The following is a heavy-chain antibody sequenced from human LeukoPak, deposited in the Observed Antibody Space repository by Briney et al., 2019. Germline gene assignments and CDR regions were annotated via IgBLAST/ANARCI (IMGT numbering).Heavy chain of an antibody. V-gene: IGHV1-46*01. CDR1: GYTFTSYY. CDR2: INPSGGST. CDR3: ARASRSSSWYRDFDY. J-gene: IGHJ4*02. Sequence: ASVKVSCKASGYTFTSYYMHWVRQAPGQGLEWMGIINPSGGSTSYAQKFQGRVTMTRDTSISTAYMELSRLRSDDTAVYYCARASRSSSWYRDFDYWGQGTLVTVSS. D-gene: IGHD6-13*01.